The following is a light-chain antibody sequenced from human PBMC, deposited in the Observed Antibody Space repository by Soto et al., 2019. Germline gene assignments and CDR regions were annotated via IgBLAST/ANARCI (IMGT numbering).Light chain of an antibody. Sequence: EIVVTQSPATLSVSPGERATLSCRASQSVGNNFAWYQQKPGQAPRLLIFATSTRATGVPARFSGSGSGTEFTLTISSLQSEDFATYYCQQHNSYPHTFGQGTKVEIK. J-gene: IGKJ2*01. V-gene: IGKV3-15*01. CDR1: QSVGNN. CDR3: QQHNSYPHT. CDR2: ATS.